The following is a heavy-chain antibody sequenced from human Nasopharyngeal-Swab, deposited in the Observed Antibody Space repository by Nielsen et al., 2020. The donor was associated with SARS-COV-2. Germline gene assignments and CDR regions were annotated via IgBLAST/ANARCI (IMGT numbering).Heavy chain of an antibody. Sequence: ASVKVSCKASGYTFIGHHMHWVRQAPGQGLEWLAICDPRGDSTSHAQKFQGRLTMTTVTTTSTVYMELSSLRAEDAAVYYCARDSDNWAIDYWGQGTLVTVSP. CDR3: ARDSDNWAIDY. CDR2: CDPRGDST. D-gene: IGHD1-1*01. V-gene: IGHV1-46*01. CDR1: GYTFIGHH. J-gene: IGHJ4*02.